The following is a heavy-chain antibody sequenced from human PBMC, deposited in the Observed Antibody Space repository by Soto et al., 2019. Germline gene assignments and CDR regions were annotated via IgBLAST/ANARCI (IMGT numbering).Heavy chain of an antibody. D-gene: IGHD1-20*01. CDR1: GGSFSGYY. Sequence: PSETLSLTCAVYGGSFSGYYWSWIRQPPGKGLEWIGEINHSGSTNYNPSLKSRATISVDTSKNQFSLKLSSVTAADTAVYYCARGRITGTFYYYYGMDVWGQGTTVTVSS. CDR2: INHSGST. V-gene: IGHV4-34*01. CDR3: ARGRITGTFYYYYGMDV. J-gene: IGHJ6*02.